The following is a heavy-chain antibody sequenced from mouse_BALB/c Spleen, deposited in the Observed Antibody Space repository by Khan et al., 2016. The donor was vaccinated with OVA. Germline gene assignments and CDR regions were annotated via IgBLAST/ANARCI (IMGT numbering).Heavy chain of an antibody. CDR3: ARQLSQPFSY. CDR2: INPSNGRT. D-gene: IGHD3-1*01. CDR1: GYTFTSYW. Sequence: QVQLQQSGAELVKPGASVKLSCKASGYTFTSYWMHWVKQRPGQGLEWIGEINPSNGRTNYNEKFKSKATLTVDKSSSTAYMQLRSLTYEDSAVYYCARQLSQPFSYFCQETPITVSS. V-gene: IGHV1S81*02. J-gene: IGHJ3*01.